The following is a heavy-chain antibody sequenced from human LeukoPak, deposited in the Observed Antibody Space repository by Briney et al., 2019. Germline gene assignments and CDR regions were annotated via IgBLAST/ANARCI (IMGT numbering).Heavy chain of an antibody. CDR3: ARMSSTEIYYFYYMDV. V-gene: IGHV3-23*01. CDR2: ISNSGVST. Sequence: GGSLRLSCAASRFTFSSYAMNWVRQAPGKGLEWVSAISNSGVSTYYADSVKGRFTISRDNSKNTLYLQVDSLRAEDTAVYYCARMSSTEIYYFYYMDVWGKGTRVTVSS. D-gene: IGHD6-6*01. J-gene: IGHJ6*03. CDR1: RFTFSSYA.